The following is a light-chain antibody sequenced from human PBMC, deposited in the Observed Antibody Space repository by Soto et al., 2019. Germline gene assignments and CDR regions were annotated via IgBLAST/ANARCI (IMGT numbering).Light chain of an antibody. Sequence: ERVMTQSPATLSVSPGERATLSCRASQSVSRNLAWYRQKPGQAPRLLIYGASTRATGTPVRFSGSGSGTEFTLTVSSLQSEDFAVYYCQQYNGWPYTFGQGTKLEIK. CDR2: GAS. V-gene: IGKV3-15*01. CDR3: QQYNGWPYT. J-gene: IGKJ2*01. CDR1: QSVSRN.